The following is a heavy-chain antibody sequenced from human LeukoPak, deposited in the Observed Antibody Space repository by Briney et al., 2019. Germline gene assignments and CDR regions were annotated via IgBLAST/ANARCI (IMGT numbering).Heavy chain of an antibody. CDR3: ARSGWYLFDY. J-gene: IGHJ4*02. CDR2: TYYSGST. Sequence: SETLSLTCTVSGGSISSYYWSWIRQPPGKGLEWIGYTYYSGSTNYNPSLKSRVTISVDTSKNQFSLKLSSVTAADTAVYYCARSGWYLFDYWGQGTLVTVSS. D-gene: IGHD6-19*01. V-gene: IGHV4-59*01. CDR1: GGSISSYY.